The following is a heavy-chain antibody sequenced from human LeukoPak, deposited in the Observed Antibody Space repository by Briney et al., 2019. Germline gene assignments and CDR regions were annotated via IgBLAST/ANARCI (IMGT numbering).Heavy chain of an antibody. CDR3: ATDRWYYYDSSGSEGVY. J-gene: IGHJ4*02. Sequence: ASVKVSCKVSGYTLTELSMHWVRQAPGKGLEWMGGFDPEDGETIYAQKFQGRVTMTEDTSTDTAYMELSSLRSEDTAVYYCATDRWYYYDSSGSEGVYWGQGTLVTVSS. CDR2: FDPEDGET. D-gene: IGHD3-22*01. V-gene: IGHV1-24*01. CDR1: GYTLTELS.